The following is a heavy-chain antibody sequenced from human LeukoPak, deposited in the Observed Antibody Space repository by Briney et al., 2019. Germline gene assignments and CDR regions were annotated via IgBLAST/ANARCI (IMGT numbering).Heavy chain of an antibody. Sequence: PGGSLRLSCAASGFTVSTNYMYWVRQAPGKGLEWVSVIYSDGSTCYADSVKGRFTISRDNSKNTLYLQMNSLRAEDTAVYYCARGYNWNDRLDYWGQGTLVTVSS. CDR2: IYSDGST. D-gene: IGHD1-1*01. CDR3: ARGYNWNDRLDY. CDR1: GFTVSTNY. J-gene: IGHJ4*02. V-gene: IGHV3-53*01.